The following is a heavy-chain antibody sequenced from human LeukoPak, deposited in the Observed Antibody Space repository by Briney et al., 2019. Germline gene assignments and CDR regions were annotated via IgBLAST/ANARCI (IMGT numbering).Heavy chain of an antibody. V-gene: IGHV1-69*05. CDR1: GGTFSSYA. CDR3: ARASPRDGYNWNYYYYYMDV. D-gene: IGHD5-24*01. J-gene: IGHJ6*03. Sequence: SVKVSCKASGGTFSSYASSWVRQAPGQGLEWMGGIIPIFGTANYAQKFQGRVTITTDESTSTAYMELSSLRSEDTAVYYCARASPRDGYNWNYYYYYMDVWGKGTTVTVSS. CDR2: IIPIFGTA.